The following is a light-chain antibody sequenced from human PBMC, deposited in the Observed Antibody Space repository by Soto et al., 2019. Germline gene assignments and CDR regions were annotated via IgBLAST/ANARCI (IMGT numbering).Light chain of an antibody. V-gene: IGKV3-11*01. Sequence: EIVLTQSPGTLSLSPGERATLSCRASQSVSRYLAWYQQKRGQPPRLIIYDASERAPGIPARFSGSGSGTDFTLTISSLEPEDFAVYYCKQCLNWTPVTFGQGTRLEIK. CDR3: KQCLNWTPVT. CDR1: QSVSRY. J-gene: IGKJ5*01. CDR2: DAS.